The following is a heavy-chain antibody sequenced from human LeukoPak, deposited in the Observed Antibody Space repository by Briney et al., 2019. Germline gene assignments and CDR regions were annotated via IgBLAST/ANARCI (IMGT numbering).Heavy chain of an antibody. CDR3: ARITYYDILTGYSTAMDV. Sequence: GGSLRLSCTVSGFTVSSNSMSWVRQAPGKGLEWVSSISSSSSYIYYADSVKGRFTISRDNAKNSLYLQMNSLRAEDTAVYYCARITYYDILTGYSTAMDVWGKGTTVTVSS. CDR1: GFTVSSNS. J-gene: IGHJ6*03. CDR2: ISSSSSYI. V-gene: IGHV3-21*01. D-gene: IGHD3-9*01.